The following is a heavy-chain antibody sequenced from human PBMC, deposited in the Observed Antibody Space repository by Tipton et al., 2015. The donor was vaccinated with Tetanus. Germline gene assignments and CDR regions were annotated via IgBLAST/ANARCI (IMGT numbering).Heavy chain of an antibody. CDR1: GASFSDYY. CDR3: ASGSSLDY. V-gene: IGHV3-69-1*01. D-gene: IGHD6-6*01. Sequence: LSLTCAVYGASFSDYYWNWVRQAPGRGLEWVSSISSTTSYIYYSDSVKGRFTISRDNAKNSLYLQMNSLTADDTAVYFCASGSSLDYWGQGTLVTVSS. CDR2: ISSTTSYI. J-gene: IGHJ4*02.